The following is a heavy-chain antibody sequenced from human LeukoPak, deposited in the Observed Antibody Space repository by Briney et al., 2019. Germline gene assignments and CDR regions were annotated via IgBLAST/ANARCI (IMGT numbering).Heavy chain of an antibody. CDR2: IKQDGSEK. J-gene: IGHJ4*02. V-gene: IGHV3-7*01. CDR1: GFTFSSYW. Sequence: TGRSLRLSCAASGFTFSSYWMSWVRQAPGKGLEWGANIKQDGSEKYYVDSVKGRFTISRDNSKNSLYLQMNSLRAEDTAVYYCARLRFPFDYWGQGTLVTVSS. CDR3: ARLRFPFDY. D-gene: IGHD3-3*01.